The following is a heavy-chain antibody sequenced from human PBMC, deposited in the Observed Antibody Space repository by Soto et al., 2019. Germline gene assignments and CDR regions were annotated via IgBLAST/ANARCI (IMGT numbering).Heavy chain of an antibody. D-gene: IGHD3-10*01. J-gene: IGHJ5*02. CDR3: ARESAGSGRNNWFDP. V-gene: IGHV4-59*01. CDR1: GGSIGSYY. Sequence: SETLSLTCSVSGGSIGSYYWSWVRQPPGKGLEWIGFIHCSGDTKYNPSLKSRVIISVXXPQXXLXLKLXSXXAAXTAVYYCARESAGSGRNNWFDPWGQGVLITVSS. CDR2: IHCSGDT.